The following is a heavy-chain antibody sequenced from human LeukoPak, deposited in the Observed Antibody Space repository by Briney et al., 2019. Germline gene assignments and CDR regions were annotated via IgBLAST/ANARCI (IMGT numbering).Heavy chain of an antibody. CDR1: GGSISSGDYY. D-gene: IGHD3-16*02. V-gene: IGHV4-30-4*01. CDR2: IYYSGST. J-gene: IGHJ4*02. CDR3: ARTTSPSYDYVWGSYRPLFDY. Sequence: SETLSLTCTVSGGSISSGDYYWSWIRQPPGKGLEWIGYIYYSGSTYYNPSLKSRVTISVDTSKTQFSLNLRSVTAADTAVYYCARTTSPSYDYVWGSYRPLFDYWGQGTLVTVSS.